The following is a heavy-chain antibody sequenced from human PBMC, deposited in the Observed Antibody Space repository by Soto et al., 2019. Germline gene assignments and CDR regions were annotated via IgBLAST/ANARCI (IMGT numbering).Heavy chain of an antibody. D-gene: IGHD3-10*01. Sequence: ASVKVSCKASGYTFTSYAMHWVRQAPGQRLEWMGWINAGNGNTKYSQKFQGRVTITGATSARTADMEPGRLRSDETNVYYCAGDRNYESVRQSATSIPAEYFQHWGQGTLVTVSS. CDR1: GYTFTSYA. V-gene: IGHV1-3*01. J-gene: IGHJ1*01. CDR3: AGDRNYESVRQSATSIPAEYFQH. CDR2: INAGNGNT.